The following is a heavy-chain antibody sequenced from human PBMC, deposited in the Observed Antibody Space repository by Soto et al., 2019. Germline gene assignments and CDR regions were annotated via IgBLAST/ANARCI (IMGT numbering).Heavy chain of an antibody. V-gene: IGHV4-39*01. D-gene: IGHD2-15*01. Sequence: SETLSLTCTVSGGSISSSSYYWGWIRQPPGKGLEWIGSIYYSGSTYYNPSLKSRVTISVDTSKNQFSLKLSSVTAADTAVYYCARPLYCSGGSCYYFDYWGQGTLVTVSS. CDR1: GGSISSSSYY. CDR2: IYYSGST. J-gene: IGHJ4*02. CDR3: ARPLYCSGGSCYYFDY.